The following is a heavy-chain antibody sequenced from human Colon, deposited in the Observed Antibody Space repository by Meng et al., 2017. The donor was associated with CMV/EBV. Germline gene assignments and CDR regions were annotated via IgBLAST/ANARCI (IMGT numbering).Heavy chain of an antibody. CDR3: ARGRGASSSGRWFAP. CDR1: GGSISSYS. V-gene: IGHV4-4*07. D-gene: IGHD6-6*01. CDR2: VSNTGNT. J-gene: IGHJ5*02. Sequence: QVLLQESGPELVRPSEXLSLTCTVSGGSISSYSWSWIRQPAGKGLEWIGRVSNTGNTNYNPSLESRVTVSVDTSKKQFSLKLSSVTAADTAVYYCARGRGASSSGRWFAPWGQGTLVTVSS.